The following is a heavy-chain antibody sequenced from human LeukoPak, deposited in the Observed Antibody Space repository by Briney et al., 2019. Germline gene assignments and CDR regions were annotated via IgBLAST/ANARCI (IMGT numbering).Heavy chain of an antibody. CDR3: ASESQVSRAVADPPPPMGFGY. D-gene: IGHD6-19*01. CDR2: IYYSGST. V-gene: IGHV4-39*07. Sequence: PSETLSLTCTVSGGSISSSSYYWGWIRQPPGKGLEWIGSIYYSGSTYYNPSLKSRVTISVDTSKNQFSLKLSSVTAADTAVYYCASESQVSRAVADPPPPMGFGYWGQGTLVTVSS. J-gene: IGHJ4*02. CDR1: GGSISSSSYY.